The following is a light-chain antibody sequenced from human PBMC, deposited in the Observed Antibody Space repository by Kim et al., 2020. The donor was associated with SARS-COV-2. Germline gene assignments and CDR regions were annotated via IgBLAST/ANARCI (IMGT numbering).Light chain of an antibody. CDR3: QAWDSNTGV. CDR2: QDS. CDR1: KLGDKY. J-gene: IGLJ2*01. V-gene: IGLV3-1*01. Sequence: VSPGQTDSITCSGDKLGDKYACWYQQKPGQSPVLVIYQDSKRPSGFPERFSGSNSGNTATLTISGTQAMDEDDYYCQAWDSNTGVFGGGTQLTVL.